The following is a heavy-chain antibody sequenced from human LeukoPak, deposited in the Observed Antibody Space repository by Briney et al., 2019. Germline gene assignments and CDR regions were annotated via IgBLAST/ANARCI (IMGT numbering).Heavy chain of an antibody. CDR1: GFTFSNYV. CDR3: AKGGAISSTFRFDP. Sequence: GGSLRLSCAASGFTFSNYVMSWVRQTPGKGPEWVSTISGRSDNTYYADPVRGRFTISRDNSKNTLYLQINSLRAEDTAVYYCAKGGAISSTFRFDPWGQGTLVSVSS. CDR2: ISGRSDNT. V-gene: IGHV3-23*01. J-gene: IGHJ5*02. D-gene: IGHD6-13*01.